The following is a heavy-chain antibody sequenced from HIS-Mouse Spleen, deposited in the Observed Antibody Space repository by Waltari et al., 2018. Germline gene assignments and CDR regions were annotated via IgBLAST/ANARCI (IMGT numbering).Heavy chain of an antibody. D-gene: IGHD6-19*01. CDR3: ARIAEGYTSGWYAFDY. CDR1: GFSLSTSGMC. CDR2: IDWDDDK. Sequence: QVTLRESGPALVKPTQTLTLTCPFSGFSLSTSGMCVSWNRQPQGKALEWLARIDWDDDKYYSTSLKTRLTISRDTSKNQVVLTMTNMDPLDTATYYCARIAEGYTSGWYAFDYWGQGTLVTVSS. J-gene: IGHJ4*02. V-gene: IGHV2-70*15.